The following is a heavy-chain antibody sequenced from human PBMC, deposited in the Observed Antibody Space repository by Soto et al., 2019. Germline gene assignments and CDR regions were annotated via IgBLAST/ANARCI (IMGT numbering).Heavy chain of an antibody. CDR3: ARGRGYDILTGRFFDY. Sequence: WGSLRLSCAAFVFTFISYSMNWFRQAPGDGLEWVSSISSSSSYIYYAYSVKGRFTISRDNAKNSLYLKMNSLRAEDTAVYYCARGRGYDILTGRFFDYWGQGTLVTVSS. CDR2: ISSSSSYI. D-gene: IGHD3-9*01. V-gene: IGHV3-21*01. CDR1: VFTFISYS. J-gene: IGHJ4*02.